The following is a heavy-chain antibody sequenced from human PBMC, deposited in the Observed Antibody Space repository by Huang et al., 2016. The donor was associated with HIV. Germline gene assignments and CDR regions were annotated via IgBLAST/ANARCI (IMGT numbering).Heavy chain of an antibody. D-gene: IGHD3-22*01. CDR2: IRNDGMKK. J-gene: IGHJ4*02. V-gene: IGHV3-33*04. CDR1: GFILSNYG. Sequence: VQLIESGGGVVQPGKSLRLSCATSGFILSNYGMHWVRQAPGKVLKVVAIIRNDGMKKNYADSVRGRFTVGRDNGNNTLFLQMRSLGVDDTAVYYCARGDYYDSSGYHPGYFDYWGQGILVTVSS. CDR3: ARGDYYDSSGYHPGYFDY.